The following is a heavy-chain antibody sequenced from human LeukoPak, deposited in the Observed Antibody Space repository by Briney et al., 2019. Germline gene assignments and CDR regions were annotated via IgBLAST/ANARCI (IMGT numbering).Heavy chain of an antibody. CDR3: ARDGGYCSSTSCPGSSFDY. Sequence: ASVKVSCKASGYTFTSYGISWVRQAPRQGLEWMGWISAYNGNTNYAQKLQGRVTMTTDTSTSTAYMELRSLRSDDTAVYYCARDGGYCSSTSCPGSSFDYWGQGTLVTVSS. V-gene: IGHV1-18*01. J-gene: IGHJ4*02. CDR1: GYTFTSYG. D-gene: IGHD2-2*01. CDR2: ISAYNGNT.